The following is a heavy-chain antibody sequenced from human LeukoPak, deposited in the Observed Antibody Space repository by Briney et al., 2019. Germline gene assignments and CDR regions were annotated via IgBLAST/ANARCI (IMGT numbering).Heavy chain of an antibody. CDR3: ANSGNYYDTSGHEY. V-gene: IGHV3-23*01. Sequence: GGSLRLSCAASGFTYTSYAMSWVRQAPGKGLEWVSGISGSGVESSYADSVKGRFTISRDNSRNTLYLQMNSLRAEDTAVYYCANSGNYYDTSGHEYWGQGTLVTVSS. CDR2: ISGSGVES. J-gene: IGHJ4*02. D-gene: IGHD3-22*01. CDR1: GFTYTSYA.